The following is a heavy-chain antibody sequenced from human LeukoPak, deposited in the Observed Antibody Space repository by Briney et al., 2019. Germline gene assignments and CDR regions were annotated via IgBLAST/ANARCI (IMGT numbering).Heavy chain of an antibody. V-gene: IGHV3-66*02. CDR1: VFTVSSNY. CDR2: IYSGGST. J-gene: IGHJ4*02. Sequence: PVGSLRLSCAASVFTVSSNYMSWVRQAPGKGLEWVSVIYSGGSTYYADSVKGRFTISRDNSKNTLYLQMNSLRAEDTAVYYCAIDQLPGTGYYWVQGTLVTVSS. CDR3: AIDQLPGTGYY. D-gene: IGHD3-10*01.